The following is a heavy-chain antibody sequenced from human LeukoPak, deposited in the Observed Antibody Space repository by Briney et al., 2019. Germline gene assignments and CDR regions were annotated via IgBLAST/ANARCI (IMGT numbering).Heavy chain of an antibody. CDR3: TRELDRLPTLDD. Sequence: GGSLSLSCAASGFTFSNYWMHWVRQAPGKGPVWVSRINSDGSSTRYADSVKGRFTISRDNAKNTLYLQMNSLRAEDTAVYYCTRELDRLPTLDDWGQGTLVTVSS. V-gene: IGHV3-74*01. CDR2: INSDGSST. CDR1: GFTFSNYW. J-gene: IGHJ4*02. D-gene: IGHD3-9*01.